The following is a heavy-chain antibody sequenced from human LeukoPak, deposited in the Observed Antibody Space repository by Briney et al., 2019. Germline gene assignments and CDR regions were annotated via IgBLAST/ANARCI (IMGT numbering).Heavy chain of an antibody. D-gene: IGHD3-10*01. J-gene: IGHJ4*02. CDR1: GFTFTKYS. Sequence: AGGSLRLSCAASGFTFTKYSMHWVRQPPGKGLEWVSYISSGSTTIYYTHSMNGPFTISIDNANNSLYLQMNSLRAEDTAVYYCARRESTTMVRGGVDYWGQGTLVTVSS. V-gene: IGHV3-48*01. CDR2: ISSGSTTI. CDR3: ARRESTTMVRGGVDY.